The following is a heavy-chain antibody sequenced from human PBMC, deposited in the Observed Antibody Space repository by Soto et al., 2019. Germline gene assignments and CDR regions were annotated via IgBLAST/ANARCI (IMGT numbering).Heavy chain of an antibody. CDR3: ATSRF. CDR2: LNPEDGKR. J-gene: IGHJ4*02. D-gene: IGHD2-2*01. V-gene: IGHV1-24*01. CDR1: AHTLTELS. Sequence: APVKVSCKLAAHTLTELSMYWLRQAPGKGLEWMGGLNPEDGKRIYAQQFQGRVSMTEDTSTDTAHMELSSLKSEDTAVYYCATSRFWGKGTRGTVAS.